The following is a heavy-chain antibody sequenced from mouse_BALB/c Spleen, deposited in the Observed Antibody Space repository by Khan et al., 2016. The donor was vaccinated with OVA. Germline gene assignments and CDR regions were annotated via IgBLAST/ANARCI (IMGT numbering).Heavy chain of an antibody. V-gene: IGHV3-2*02. CDR2: ISYSGST. J-gene: IGHJ2*01. Sequence: VQLKESGPGLVKPSLSLSLTCTVTGYSITSDYAWNWIRQFPGNKLEWMGYISYSGSTSYNPSLKSRISITRDTSKNQFFLQLNSVTTEDTATYYCARDYGSSYYYFDYWGQGTTLTVSS. CDR1: GYSITSDYA. CDR3: ARDYGSSYYYFDY. D-gene: IGHD1-1*01.